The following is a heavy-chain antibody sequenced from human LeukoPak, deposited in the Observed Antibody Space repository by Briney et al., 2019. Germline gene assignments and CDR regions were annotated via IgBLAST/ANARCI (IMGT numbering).Heavy chain of an antibody. V-gene: IGHV4-39*01. J-gene: IGHJ4*02. CDR3: ARGAWAAVAVYFDY. D-gene: IGHD6-19*01. Sequence: SETLSLTCTVSGGSISSSSYHWGWIRQPPGKGLEWIGSIYYSGSTYYNPSLKSRVTISVDTSKNQFSLKLNSVTAADTAVYYCARGAWAAVAVYFDYWGQGTLVTVSS. CDR1: GGSISSSSYH. CDR2: IYYSGST.